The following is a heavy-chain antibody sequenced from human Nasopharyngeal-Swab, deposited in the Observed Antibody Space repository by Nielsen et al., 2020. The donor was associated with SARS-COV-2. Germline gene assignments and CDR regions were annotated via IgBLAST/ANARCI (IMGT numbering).Heavy chain of an antibody. Sequence: ASVKVSCKASGYTFTSYDINWVRQATGQGLEWMGWMNPNSGNTGYAQKFQGRVTMTRNTSISTAYMELSSLRSGDTAVYYCATYYYDSSGYLVVDYWGQGTLVTVSS. CDR1: GYTFTSYD. J-gene: IGHJ4*02. D-gene: IGHD3-22*01. CDR3: ATYYYDSSGYLVVDY. V-gene: IGHV1-8*01. CDR2: MNPNSGNT.